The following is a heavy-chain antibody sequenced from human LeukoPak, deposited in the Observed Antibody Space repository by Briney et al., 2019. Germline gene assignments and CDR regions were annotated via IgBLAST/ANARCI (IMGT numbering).Heavy chain of an antibody. CDR2: IYYSGST. Sequence: KPSETLSLTCTVSGGSVSSGSYYWSWIRQPPGKALEWIGYIYYSGSTNYNPSLMSRVTISVDTSKNQFSLKLSSVTAADTAVYFCARDPQYSSSSGAFDIWGQGTMVTVSS. D-gene: IGHD6-13*01. J-gene: IGHJ3*02. CDR3: ARDPQYSSSSGAFDI. CDR1: GGSVSSGSYY. V-gene: IGHV4-61*01.